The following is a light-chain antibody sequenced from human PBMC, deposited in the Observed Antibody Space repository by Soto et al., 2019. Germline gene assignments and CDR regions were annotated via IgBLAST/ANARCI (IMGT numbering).Light chain of an antibody. CDR1: RSVSSC. CDR2: DAS. V-gene: IGKV3-11*01. CDR3: QHRSDGPPRLT. Sequence: EIVLTQSPATLSLSPGERATLSCGASRSVSSCLAWYQQKPGQAPRLLIYDASYSATGIPARFSGSGSGTDYTLTISSLEPEDFAVYCCQHRSDGPPRLTFGGGTKVEIK. J-gene: IGKJ4*01.